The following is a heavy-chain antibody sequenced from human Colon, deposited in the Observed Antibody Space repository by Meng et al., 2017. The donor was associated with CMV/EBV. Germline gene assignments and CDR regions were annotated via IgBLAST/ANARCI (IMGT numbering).Heavy chain of an antibody. CDR1: GFSFNNYG. CDR3: AKGTAATTVPDFDY. CDR2: IQNDESDE. V-gene: IGHV3-30*02. D-gene: IGHD4-17*01. Sequence: GESLKISCVASGFSFNNYGMHWVRQASGKGLEWVTFIQNDESDEDYADSVKGRFTVSRDNSNNSLVLQLNSLRTEDTALYFCAKGTAATTVPDFDYWGQGTLVTVSS. J-gene: IGHJ4*02.